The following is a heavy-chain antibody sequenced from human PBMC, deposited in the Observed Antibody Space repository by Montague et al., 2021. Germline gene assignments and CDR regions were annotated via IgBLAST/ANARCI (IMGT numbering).Heavy chain of an antibody. V-gene: IGHV3-11*06. CDR2: IGTSSSFT. J-gene: IGHJ4*02. CDR1: GFTFNNYF. Sequence: SLRLSCAASGFTFNNYFMSWFRQAPGKGLEWVSYIGTSSSFTRYADSVEGRFTISRDNAMNSLYLQMTAVRGEDTAVYYCARVGLTVAAGMIDYWGQGTLVTVSS. CDR3: ARVGLTVAAGMIDY. D-gene: IGHD6-13*01.